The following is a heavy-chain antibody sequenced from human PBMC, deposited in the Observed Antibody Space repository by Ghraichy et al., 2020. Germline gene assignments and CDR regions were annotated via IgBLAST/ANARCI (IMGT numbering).Heavy chain of an antibody. J-gene: IGHJ4*02. Sequence: GGSLRLSCAASGFTFNSHSMNWVRQTPGKGLEWVSYISRDSSPIYYADSVKGRFTVSRDNAKNTLYLQMNSLRDEDTAVYYCARVRYYDSTNYNPVFDFWGQGTLVTVSS. D-gene: IGHD3-22*01. CDR1: GFTFNSHS. CDR3: ARVRYYDSTNYNPVFDF. V-gene: IGHV3-48*02. CDR2: ISRDSSPI.